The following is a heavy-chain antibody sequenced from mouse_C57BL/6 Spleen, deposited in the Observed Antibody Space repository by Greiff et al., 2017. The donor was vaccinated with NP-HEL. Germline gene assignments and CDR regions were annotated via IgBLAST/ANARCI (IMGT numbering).Heavy chain of an antibody. Sequence: DVKLVESGGGLVKPGGSLKLSCAASGFTFSDYGMHWVRQAPEKGLEWVAYISSGSSTIYYADTVKGRFTISRDNAKNTLCLQMTSLRSEDTAMYYCARKEGGYSYYFDYWGQGTTLTVSS. D-gene: IGHD2-3*01. J-gene: IGHJ2*01. CDR2: ISSGSSTI. CDR1: GFTFSDYG. V-gene: IGHV5-17*01. CDR3: ARKEGGYSYYFDY.